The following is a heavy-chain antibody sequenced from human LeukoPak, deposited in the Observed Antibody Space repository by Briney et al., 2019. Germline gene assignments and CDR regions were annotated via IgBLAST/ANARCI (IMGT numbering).Heavy chain of an antibody. Sequence: ASVKVSCKASGYTFTSYAMHWVRQAPGQRLEWMGWINAGNGNTKYSQKFQGRVTITRDTSASTAYMELSSLRSEGTAVYYCARESHDVGAYYFDYWGQGTLVTVSS. D-gene: IGHD1-26*01. J-gene: IGHJ4*02. CDR3: ARESHDVGAYYFDY. CDR2: INAGNGNT. CDR1: GYTFTSYA. V-gene: IGHV1-3*01.